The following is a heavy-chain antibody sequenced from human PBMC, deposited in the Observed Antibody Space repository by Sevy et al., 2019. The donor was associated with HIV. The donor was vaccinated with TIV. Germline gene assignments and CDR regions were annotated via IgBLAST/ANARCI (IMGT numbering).Heavy chain of an antibody. CDR2: FDPEDGTR. J-gene: IGHJ4*02. D-gene: IGHD3-22*01. CDR1: GYTLTQIS. CDR3: AAAPEYYSDSSGYFDY. V-gene: IGHV1-24*01. Sequence: ASVKVSCKVSGYTLTQISMHWVRQAPGKGLEWMGRFDPEDGTRIYAQKFQGILIMTKDTSTDTAYMELSSLRSEDTAVYYCAAAPEYYSDSSGYFDYWGQGTLVTVSS.